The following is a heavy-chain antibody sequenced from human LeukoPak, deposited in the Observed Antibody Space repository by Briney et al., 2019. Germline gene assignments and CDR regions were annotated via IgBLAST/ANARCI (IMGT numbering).Heavy chain of an antibody. Sequence: PSETLSLTCTVSGGSISSSSYYWGWIRQPPGKGLEWIGSIYYSGSTYYNPSLKSRVTISVDTSKNQVSLKLSSVSAADTAVYYCARASSGWGFYWGQGTLVTVSS. CDR2: IYYSGST. CDR1: GGSISSSSYY. D-gene: IGHD6-19*01. CDR3: ARASSGWGFY. V-gene: IGHV4-39*07. J-gene: IGHJ4*02.